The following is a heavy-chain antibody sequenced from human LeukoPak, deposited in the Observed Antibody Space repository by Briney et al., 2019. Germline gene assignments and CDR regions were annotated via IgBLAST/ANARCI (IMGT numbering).Heavy chain of an antibody. D-gene: IGHD3-10*01. CDR3: AKDVLLVSGSGSYCDY. Sequence: PGRSLRLFCAASGFTFDDYAMHWVRQAPGKGLEWVSGISWNSGSIGYADSVKGRFTISRDNAKNSLYLQMNSLRAEDTALYYCAKDVLLVSGSGSYCDYWGQGTLVTVSS. V-gene: IGHV3-9*01. CDR2: ISWNSGSI. CDR1: GFTFDDYA. J-gene: IGHJ4*02.